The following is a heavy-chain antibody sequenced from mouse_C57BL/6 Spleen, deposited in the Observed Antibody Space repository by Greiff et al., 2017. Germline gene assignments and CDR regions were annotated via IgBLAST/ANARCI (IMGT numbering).Heavy chain of an antibody. CDR3: ARIYYDYDGYFDY. CDR1: GYAFSSSW. D-gene: IGHD2-4*01. Sequence: QVQLKQSGPELVKPGASVKISCKASGYAFSSSWMNWVKQRPGKGLEWIGRIYPGDGDTNYNGKFKGQATLTADKSSSTAYMQLSSLTSEDSAVYFCARIYYDYDGYFDYWGQGTTLTVSS. J-gene: IGHJ2*01. V-gene: IGHV1-82*01. CDR2: IYPGDGDT.